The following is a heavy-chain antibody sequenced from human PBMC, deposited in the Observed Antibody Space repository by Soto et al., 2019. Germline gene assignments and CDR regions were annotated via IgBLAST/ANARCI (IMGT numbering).Heavy chain of an antibody. CDR3: AREVVVAATGGDY. Sequence: QVQLVESGGGLVKPGGSLRLSCAASGFTFSSYAMHWVRQAPGKGLEWVAVISYDGSNKYYADSVKGRFTISRDNSKNTLYLQMNSLRAEDTAVYYCAREVVVAATGGDYWGQGTLVTVSS. CDR1: GFTFSSYA. CDR2: ISYDGSNK. J-gene: IGHJ4*02. D-gene: IGHD2-15*01. V-gene: IGHV3-30-3*01.